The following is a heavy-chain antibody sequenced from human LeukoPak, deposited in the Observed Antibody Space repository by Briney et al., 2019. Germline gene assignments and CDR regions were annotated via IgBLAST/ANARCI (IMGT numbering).Heavy chain of an antibody. D-gene: IGHD6-19*01. CDR3: ARQDASLIAVAADY. CDR2: IRYDGSNK. CDR1: GFTFSSYG. V-gene: IGHV3-30*02. Sequence: GGSLRLSCAASGFTFSSYGMHWVRQAPGKGLEWVAFIRYDGSNKYYADSVKGRFTISRDNSKNTLYLQMNSLRAEDTAVYYCARQDASLIAVAADYWGQGTLVTVSS. J-gene: IGHJ4*02.